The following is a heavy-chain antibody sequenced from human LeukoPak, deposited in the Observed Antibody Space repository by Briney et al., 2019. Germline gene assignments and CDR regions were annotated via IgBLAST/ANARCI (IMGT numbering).Heavy chain of an antibody. J-gene: IGHJ6*02. CDR2: ISSSSIYR. CDR1: GFTFSKYG. CDR3: ARDGTAAGLYYGMDV. D-gene: IGHD6-13*01. V-gene: IGHV3-21*01. Sequence: PGKSLRLSCAASGFTFSKYGMHWVRQAPGKGLEWVSSISSSSIYRYYEDSVKGRFTISRDNAKNSLYLQMNSLRAEDTAVYYCARDGTAAGLYYGMDVWGQGATVTVSS.